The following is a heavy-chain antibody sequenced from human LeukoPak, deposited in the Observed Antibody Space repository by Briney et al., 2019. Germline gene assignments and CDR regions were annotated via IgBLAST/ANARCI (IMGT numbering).Heavy chain of an antibody. CDR3: ARELGEYSYGPLTY. CDR1: GYTFTSYY. D-gene: IGHD5-18*01. J-gene: IGHJ4*02. V-gene: IGHV1-2*06. CDR2: INPNSGGT. Sequence: ASXKVSCKASGYTFTSYYMHWVRQAPGQGREWMGRINPNSGGTNYAQKFQGRVTMTRDTSISTAYMELSRLRSDDTAVYYCARELGEYSYGPLTYWGQGTLVTVSS.